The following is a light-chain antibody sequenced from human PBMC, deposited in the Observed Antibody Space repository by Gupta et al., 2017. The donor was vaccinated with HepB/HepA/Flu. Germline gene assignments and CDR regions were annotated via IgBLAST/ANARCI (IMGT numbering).Light chain of an antibody. J-gene: IGKJ4*01. CDR3: QRHAHSPLT. CDR2: DAS. V-gene: IGKV3-20*01. Sequence: EIVLTQSPGTLSLSPGERATLSCRASQSVTKNYLAWYLQKPGQAPRLLIYDASRRATGIPDRFSASGSGTDFTLTISRLEPEDFAVYYCQRHAHSPLTFGGGTKVEIK. CDR1: QSVTKNY.